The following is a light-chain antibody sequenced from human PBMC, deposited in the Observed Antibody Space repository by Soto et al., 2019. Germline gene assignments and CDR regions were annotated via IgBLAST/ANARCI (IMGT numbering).Light chain of an antibody. CDR1: QSVSSNL. V-gene: IGKV3-20*01. J-gene: IGKJ1*01. CDR3: QQYGSSPVA. CDR2: GAS. Sequence: ELVLTQSPGTLSLSPGERATLSCRASQSVSSNLLAWYQQKPGQAPRLLIYGASSRATGIPDRFSGSGSGTDFTLTISRLEPEDFAVYYCQQYGSSPVAFGQGTKVDIK.